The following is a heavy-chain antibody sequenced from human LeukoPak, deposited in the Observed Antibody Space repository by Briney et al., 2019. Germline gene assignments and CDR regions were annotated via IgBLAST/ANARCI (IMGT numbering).Heavy chain of an antibody. D-gene: IGHD3-10*01. CDR1: GFTFSDYY. CDR3: ARVRGVITKYYFDY. CDR2: ISSSGSTI. V-gene: IGHV3-11*01. J-gene: IGHJ4*02. Sequence: GGSLRLSCAASGFTFSDYYMSWIRQAPGKGLEWVSYISSSGSTIYYADSVKGRFTISRDNSKNTLYLQMNSLRAEDTAVYYCARVRGVITKYYFDYWGQGTLVTVSS.